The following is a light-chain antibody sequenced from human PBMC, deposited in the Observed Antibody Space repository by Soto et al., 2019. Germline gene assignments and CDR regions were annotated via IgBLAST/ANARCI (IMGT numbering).Light chain of an antibody. Sequence: NFMLTQPHSVSESPGKTVTIACTGSGGSIATNYVQWYQQRPGSAPTPVIYEDNLRPSGVPARFSGSIDRSSNSASLTISGLETEDEADYYCQSYDSFNQVFGGGTKLTVL. CDR3: QSYDSFNQV. CDR2: EDN. CDR1: GGSIATNY. J-gene: IGLJ2*01. V-gene: IGLV6-57*02.